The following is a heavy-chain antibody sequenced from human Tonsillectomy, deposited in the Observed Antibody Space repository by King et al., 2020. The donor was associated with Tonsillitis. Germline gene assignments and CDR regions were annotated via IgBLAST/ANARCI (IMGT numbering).Heavy chain of an antibody. J-gene: IGHJ4*02. CDR2: ISWNSGSI. CDR1: GFTFDDYA. D-gene: IGHD6-19*01. Sequence: VQLVESGGGLVQPGRSLRLSCAASGFTFDDYAMHWVRQAPGKGLEWVSGISWNSGSIGYADSVKGRFTISRDNAKNSLYLQMNSLRAEDTTLYYCAKEIRAYGRGRAVGGAGGGFDYWGQGTLVTVSS. V-gene: IGHV3-9*01. CDR3: AKEIRAYGRGRAVGGAGGGFDY.